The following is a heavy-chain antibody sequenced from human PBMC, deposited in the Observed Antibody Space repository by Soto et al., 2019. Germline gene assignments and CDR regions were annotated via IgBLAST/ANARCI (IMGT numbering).Heavy chain of an antibody. Sequence: QVQLVEAGGGVVQPGRSLRLSCAASGFTFSSYGMHWVRQAPGKGLERVAVISYDGSNKYYADSVKGRFTISRDNSKNTLYLQMNSLRAEDTAVYYCAKDRDDYVWGSYRALNWFDPWGQGTLVTVSS. V-gene: IGHV3-30*18. CDR2: ISYDGSNK. J-gene: IGHJ5*02. CDR3: AKDRDDYVWGSYRALNWFDP. D-gene: IGHD3-16*02. CDR1: GFTFSSYG.